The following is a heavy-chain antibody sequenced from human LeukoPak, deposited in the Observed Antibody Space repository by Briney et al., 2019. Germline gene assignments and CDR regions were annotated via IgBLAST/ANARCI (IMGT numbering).Heavy chain of an antibody. CDR3: ARDLHPGLDYYDSSGYGGDY. V-gene: IGHV1-18*01. D-gene: IGHD3-22*01. CDR2: ISASNGNT. Sequence: VASVKVSCKTSGYTFTGYGINWVRQDPGQGLGCMGWISASNGNTNYAQKLQGRVTMTPDTSTSTAYMELRSLRSDDTAVYFCARDLHPGLDYYDSSGYGGDYWGQGTLVTVSS. CDR1: GYTFTGYG. J-gene: IGHJ4*02.